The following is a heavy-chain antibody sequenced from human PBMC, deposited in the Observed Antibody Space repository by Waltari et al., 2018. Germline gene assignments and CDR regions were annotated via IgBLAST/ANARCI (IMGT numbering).Heavy chain of an antibody. CDR3: AKVAATLLRYVVPLPDY. CDR1: VFTFSSYA. CDR2: IVGSGGST. V-gene: IGHV3-23*01. Sequence: VQLLESGGGLVQPGGSLRLSCAASVFTFSSYAMSWVRQAPGKGLEWVSAIVGSGGSTDYADYVKGRFTMSRDNSKNTMYLQMNSRRAEDTAVYDWAKVAATLLRYVVPLPDYWGQGTLVTVSS. D-gene: IGHD3-9*01. J-gene: IGHJ4*02.